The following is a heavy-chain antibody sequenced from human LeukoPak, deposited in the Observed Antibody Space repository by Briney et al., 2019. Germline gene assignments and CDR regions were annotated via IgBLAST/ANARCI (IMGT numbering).Heavy chain of an antibody. CDR1: GFTFSSYR. CDR3: ARLGYCSSTSCYEYYYGMDV. D-gene: IGHD2-2*01. V-gene: IGHV3-74*01. CDR2: INSDGSST. Sequence: GGSLRLSCAASGFTFSSYRMHWVRQAPGKGLVWVSRINSDGSSTSYADSVKGRFTISRDNAKNTLYLQMNSLRAEDTAVYYCARLGYCSSTSCYEYYYGMDVWGKGTTVTVSS. J-gene: IGHJ6*04.